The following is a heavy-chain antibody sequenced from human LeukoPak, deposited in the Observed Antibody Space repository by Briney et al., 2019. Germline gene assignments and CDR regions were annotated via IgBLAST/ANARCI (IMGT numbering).Heavy chain of an antibody. Sequence: ASVKVPCKASGYTFTGYYMHWVRQAPGQGLEWMGWINPNSGGTKYAQKFQGRVTMTRDTSINTLYMDLSRLRSDDTAVYYCARGLRGSPAFDYWGQGSLVTVSS. V-gene: IGHV1-2*02. CDR3: ARGLRGSPAFDY. J-gene: IGHJ4*02. CDR2: INPNSGGT. D-gene: IGHD2-2*01. CDR1: GYTFTGYY.